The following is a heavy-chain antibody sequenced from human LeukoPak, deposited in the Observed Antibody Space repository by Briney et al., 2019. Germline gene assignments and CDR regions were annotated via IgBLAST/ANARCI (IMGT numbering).Heavy chain of an antibody. CDR2: ISYDGSNK. V-gene: IGHV3-30-3*01. D-gene: IGHD6-13*01. CDR3: AKDRSSYSSQSGQDY. J-gene: IGHJ4*02. Sequence: PGRSLRLSCAASGFTFSSYAMHWVRQAPGKGLEWVAVISYDGSNKYYADSVKGRFTISRDNSKNTLYLQMNSLRAEDTAVYYCAKDRSSYSSQSGQDYWGQGTLVTVSS. CDR1: GFTFSSYA.